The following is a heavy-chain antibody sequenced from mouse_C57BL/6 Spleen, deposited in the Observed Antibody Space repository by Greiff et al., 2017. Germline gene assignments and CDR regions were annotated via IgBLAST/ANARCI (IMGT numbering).Heavy chain of an antibody. V-gene: IGHV1-72*01. CDR2: IDPNSGGT. Sequence: QVPLKQSGAELVKPGASVKLSCKASGYTFTSYWMHWVKQRPGRGLEWIGRIDPNSGGTKYNEKFKSKATLTVDKPSSTAYMQLSSLTSEDSAVYYCATAQATYYAMDYWGQGTSVTVSS. D-gene: IGHD3-2*02. CDR3: ATAQATYYAMDY. J-gene: IGHJ4*01. CDR1: GYTFTSYW.